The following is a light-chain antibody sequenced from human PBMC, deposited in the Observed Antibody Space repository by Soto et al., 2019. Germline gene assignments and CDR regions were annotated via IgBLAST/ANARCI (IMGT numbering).Light chain of an antibody. V-gene: IGKV3-11*01. CDR3: QQRDNWPPLFT. Sequence: EIVLTQSPATLSLSPGERATLSCRASQSVGKFLAWYQQKPGQAPRLLIYDASNRATGIPARFSGSGSGTDFTLTISSLAPEDFAVYYCQQRDNWPPLFTFGPGTMVDIK. CDR2: DAS. J-gene: IGKJ3*01. CDR1: QSVGKF.